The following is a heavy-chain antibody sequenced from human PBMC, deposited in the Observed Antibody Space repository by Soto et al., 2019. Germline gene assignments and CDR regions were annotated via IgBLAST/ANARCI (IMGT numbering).Heavy chain of an antibody. CDR2: IIPILGIA. Sequence: QVQLVQSGAEVKKPGSSVKVSCKASGGTFSSYTISWVRQAPGQGLEWMGRIIPILGIANYAQKFQGRVTITADKSTSTAYMELSSLSSEDTAVYYCARDRSNPITFGGVIVSSFDYWGQGTLVTVSS. CDR1: GGTFSSYT. CDR3: ARDRSNPITFGGVIVSSFDY. D-gene: IGHD3-16*01. J-gene: IGHJ4*02. V-gene: IGHV1-69*08.